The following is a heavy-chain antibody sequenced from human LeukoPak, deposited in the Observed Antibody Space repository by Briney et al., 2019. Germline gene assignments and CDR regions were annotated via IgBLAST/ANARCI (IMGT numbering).Heavy chain of an antibody. J-gene: IGHJ6*02. CDR1: GGSISSGGYY. Sequence: SQTLSLTCTVSGGSISSGGYYWGWIRQPPGKGLEWIGSIYYSGSTYYNPSLKSRVTISVDTSKNQFSLKLSSVTAADTAVYYCARLYSGLWRSWYYGMDVWGQGTTVTVSS. CDR3: ARLYSGLWRSWYYGMDV. V-gene: IGHV4-39*01. CDR2: IYYSGST. D-gene: IGHD3-16*01.